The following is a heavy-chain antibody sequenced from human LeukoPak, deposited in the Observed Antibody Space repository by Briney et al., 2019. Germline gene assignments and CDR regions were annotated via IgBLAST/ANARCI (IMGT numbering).Heavy chain of an antibody. V-gene: IGHV3-23*01. J-gene: IGHJ4*02. CDR2: ITGSGGNT. D-gene: IGHD3-9*01. CDR1: GFTLYNQS. CDR3: AKWGDYDVLTGYYVSDY. Sequence: PGASPRLSCAASGFTLYNQSPSRVRQAPGKGPGWGLAITGSGGNTYYADSVKGRFTISRDNSKNTVFLQMNSLRAEDTAVYYCAKWGDYDVLTGYYVSDYWGQGTLVTVSS.